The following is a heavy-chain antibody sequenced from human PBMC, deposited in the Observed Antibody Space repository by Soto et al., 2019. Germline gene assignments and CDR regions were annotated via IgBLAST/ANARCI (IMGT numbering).Heavy chain of an antibody. D-gene: IGHD6-13*01. Sequence: QVQLVESGGGVVQPGRSLRLSCAASGFTFSSYAMHWVRQAPGKGLEWVAVISYDGSNKYYADSVKGRFTISRDNSKNSLYLQMNRLRAEDTAVYYCARVWGGGSSSWSQDYFDYWGQGTLVTVSS. CDR3: ARVWGGGSSSWSQDYFDY. CDR2: ISYDGSNK. V-gene: IGHV3-30-3*01. CDR1: GFTFSSYA. J-gene: IGHJ4*02.